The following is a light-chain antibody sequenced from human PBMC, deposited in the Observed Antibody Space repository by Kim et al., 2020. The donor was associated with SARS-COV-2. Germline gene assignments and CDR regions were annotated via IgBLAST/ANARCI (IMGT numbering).Light chain of an antibody. CDR2: AAS. J-gene: IGKJ1*01. V-gene: IGKV1-27*01. CDR3: QKYNSAPWT. Sequence: ASIGCRVTIPCRANQDIANSLAWYQQKPGKVPQVLIYAASTLQSVVPSRFSGSGSGTEFTLTIDSLQTEDVATYYCQKYNSAPWTFGPGTKVDIK. CDR1: QDIANS.